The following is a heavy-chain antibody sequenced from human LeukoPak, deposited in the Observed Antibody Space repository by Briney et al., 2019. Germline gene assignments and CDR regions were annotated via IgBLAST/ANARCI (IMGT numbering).Heavy chain of an antibody. V-gene: IGHV3-64*01. CDR3: ARGGGYYYDSSGYAFDY. Sequence: GGSLRLSCAASGFTFSSYAMHWVRQAPGKGLEYVSAISSNGGSTYYANSVKGRFTISRDNSKNTLYLQMCSLRAEDMAVYYCARGGGYYYDSSGYAFDYWGQGTLVTVSS. CDR2: ISSNGGST. D-gene: IGHD3-22*01. CDR1: GFTFSSYA. J-gene: IGHJ4*02.